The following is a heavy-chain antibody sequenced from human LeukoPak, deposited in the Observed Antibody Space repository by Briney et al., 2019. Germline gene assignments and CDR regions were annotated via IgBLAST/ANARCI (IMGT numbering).Heavy chain of an antibody. CDR1: GYTFTSYY. CDR3: ARGQRRHIDMAPSFDY. Sequence: ASVKVSCKASGYTFTSYYMHWVRQAPGQGLEWMGLINPTGGSTGYAQKFQGRVTMTRDMSTSTDYMELSSLRSEDTAIYYCARGQRRHIDMAPSFDYWSQGTLVTVSS. CDR2: INPTGGST. J-gene: IGHJ4*02. V-gene: IGHV1-46*01. D-gene: IGHD5-24*01.